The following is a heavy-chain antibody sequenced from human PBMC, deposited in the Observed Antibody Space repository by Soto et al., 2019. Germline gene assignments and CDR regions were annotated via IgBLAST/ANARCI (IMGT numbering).Heavy chain of an antibody. V-gene: IGHV3-21*01. CDR3: ARDGDYDILPGYSYFQH. Sequence: EVQLVESGGGLVKPGGSLRLSCAASGFTFSSYSMNWVRQAPGKGLEWVSSISSSSSYIYYADSVKGRFTISRDNAKNSLYLQMNSLRAEDTAVYYCARDGDYDILPGYSYFQHWGQGTLVTVSS. CDR2: ISSSSSYI. CDR1: GFTFSSYS. J-gene: IGHJ1*01. D-gene: IGHD3-9*01.